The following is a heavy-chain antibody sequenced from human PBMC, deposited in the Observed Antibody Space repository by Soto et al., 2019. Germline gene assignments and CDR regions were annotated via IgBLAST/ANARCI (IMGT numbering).Heavy chain of an antibody. CDR2: IIPIFGTA. V-gene: IGHV1-69*12. CDR3: ARAIDGYYGMDV. Sequence: QVQLVQSGAEVKKPGSSVKVSCKASGGTFSTDSISWVRQAPGQGLEWMGGIIPIFGTANNAQKFQGRVTISAEESTSTAYMELRSLRSADRAVYFCARAIDGYYGMDVWGQGTTVTVAS. J-gene: IGHJ6*02. CDR1: GGTFSTDS.